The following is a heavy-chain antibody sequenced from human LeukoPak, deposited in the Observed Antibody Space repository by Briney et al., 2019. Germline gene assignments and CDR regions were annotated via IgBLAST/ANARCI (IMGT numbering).Heavy chain of an antibody. D-gene: IGHD3-10*01. J-gene: IGHJ4*02. CDR1: GFTFSNAW. CDR3: TFYLLWFGELLSY. CDR2: IKSKTDGGTT. Sequence: GGSLRLSCAASGFTFSNAWMSWVRQAPGKGLEWVGRIKSKTDGGTTDYAAPVKGRFTISRDDSKNTLYLQMDSLKTEDTAVYYCTFYLLWFGELLSYWGQGTLVTVSS. V-gene: IGHV3-15*01.